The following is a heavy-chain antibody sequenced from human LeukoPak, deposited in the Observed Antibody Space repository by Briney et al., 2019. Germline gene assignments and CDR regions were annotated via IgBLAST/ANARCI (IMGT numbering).Heavy chain of an antibody. CDR2: ISSSSTYI. V-gene: IGHV3-21*01. CDR3: ARGAKSRAAVAVDYYYYGMDV. CDR1: GFTFTRYS. J-gene: IGHJ6*02. Sequence: GGSLRLSFAPSGFTFTRYSINWVRQAPGKGLEWVSSISSSSTYIYYADSVKGRFTISRDNSKNSVSLQMNSLRAEDTAVYYCARGAKSRAAVAVDYYYYGMDVWGQGTTVTVSS. D-gene: IGHD6-19*01.